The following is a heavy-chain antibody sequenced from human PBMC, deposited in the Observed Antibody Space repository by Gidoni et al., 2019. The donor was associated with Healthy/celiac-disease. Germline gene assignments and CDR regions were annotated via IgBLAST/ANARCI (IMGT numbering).Heavy chain of an antibody. CDR2: IIPLFGTG. CDR1: GCTFSSYA. Sequence: QVQLVQSGAEVKKPGSSVKVSCKASGCTFSSYAISWVRQAPGQGLEWMRGIIPLFGTGNYAQKFQGRVTITEDESTSTAYMELSRLRSEEAAVYYCAREHGSHGVWGQGTLVTVSS. V-gene: IGHV1-69*01. CDR3: AREHGSHGV. D-gene: IGHD3-10*01. J-gene: IGHJ4*02.